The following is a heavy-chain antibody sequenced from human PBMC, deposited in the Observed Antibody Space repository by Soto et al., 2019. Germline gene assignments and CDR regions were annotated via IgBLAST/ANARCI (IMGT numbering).Heavy chain of an antibody. Sequence: QVQLQESGPGLVKPSETLSLTCTVSGGSISSYYWSWIRQPAGKGLEWIGRIYTSGSTNYNPSLKSRVTMSVDTSKNQCSLKLSSVTAADTAVYYCAKSIAARPGGWFDPWGQGTLVTVSS. CDR2: IYTSGST. CDR3: AKSIAARPGGWFDP. V-gene: IGHV4-4*07. J-gene: IGHJ5*02. CDR1: GGSISSYY. D-gene: IGHD6-6*01.